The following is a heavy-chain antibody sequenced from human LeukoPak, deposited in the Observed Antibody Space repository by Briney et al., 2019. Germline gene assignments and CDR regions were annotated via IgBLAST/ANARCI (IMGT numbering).Heavy chain of an antibody. CDR3: TKDPNGDYIGAFDP. J-gene: IGHJ5*02. CDR2: IKQDGSER. V-gene: IGHV3-7*03. CDR1: GFTFPSHW. Sequence: GGSLRLSCAASGFTFPSHWMSWVRQAPGKGLEWVANIKQDGSERYYVDSVKGRFTISRDNAKNSLYLQMNSLRADDTAIYYCTKDPNGDYIGAFDPWGQGTLVTVSS. D-gene: IGHD4-17*01.